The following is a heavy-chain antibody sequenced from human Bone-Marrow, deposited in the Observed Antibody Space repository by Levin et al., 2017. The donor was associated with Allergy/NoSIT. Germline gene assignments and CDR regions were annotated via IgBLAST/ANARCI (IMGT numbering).Heavy chain of an antibody. CDR1: GFTFSSYA. V-gene: IGHV3-30*04. J-gene: IGHJ5*02. CDR2: ISYDGSNK. Sequence: GGSLRLSCAASGFTFSSYAMHWVRQAPGKGLEWVAVISYDGSNKYYADSVKGRFTISRDNSKNTLYLQMNSLRAEDTAVYYCARDSLLAARPGWFDPWGQGTLVTVSS. CDR3: ARDSLLAARPGWFDP. D-gene: IGHD6-6*01.